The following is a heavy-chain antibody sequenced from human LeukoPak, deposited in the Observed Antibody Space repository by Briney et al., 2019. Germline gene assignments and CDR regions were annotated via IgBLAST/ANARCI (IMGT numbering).Heavy chain of an antibody. Sequence: HPGGFLRLSCAASGFTFSSYAMSWVRQAPGKGLEWVSAISGSGGSTYYADSVKGRFTISRDNSKNTLYLQMNSLRAEDTAVYYCAKGSISGYYDFWSGCYFDYWGQGTLVTVSS. CDR3: AKGSISGYYDFWSGCYFDY. V-gene: IGHV3-23*01. CDR1: GFTFSSYA. CDR2: ISGSGGST. D-gene: IGHD3-3*01. J-gene: IGHJ4*02.